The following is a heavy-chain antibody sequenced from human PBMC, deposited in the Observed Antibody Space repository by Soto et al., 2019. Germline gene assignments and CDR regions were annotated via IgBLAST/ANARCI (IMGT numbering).Heavy chain of an antibody. CDR2: ISAYNGNT. V-gene: IGHV1-18*01. D-gene: IGHD3-16*02. CDR3: ARSLVPHQDYDYIWGSYRPY. CDR1: GYTFTSYG. J-gene: IGHJ4*02. Sequence: GASVKVSCKASGYTFTSYGISWVRQAPGQGLEWMGWISAYNGNTNYAQKFQGRVTMTTDTSTSTAYMELRSLRSDDTAVYYCARSLVPHQDYDYIWGSYRPYWGQGTLVTVSS.